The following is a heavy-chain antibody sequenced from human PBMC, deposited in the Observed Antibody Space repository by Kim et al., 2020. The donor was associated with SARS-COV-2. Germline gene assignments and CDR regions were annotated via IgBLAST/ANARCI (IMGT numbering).Heavy chain of an antibody. CDR2: ISSSSSYI. Sequence: PGGSLRLSCAASGFTFSSYSMNWVRQAPGKGLEWVSSISSSSSYIYYADTVKGRFTISRDNAKNSLYLQMNSLRAEDTAVYYCARDGGNYYYGMDVWDQGTTVTVSS. CDR3: ARDGGNYYYGMDV. V-gene: IGHV3-21*01. J-gene: IGHJ6*02. CDR1: GFTFSSYS. D-gene: IGHD1-26*01.